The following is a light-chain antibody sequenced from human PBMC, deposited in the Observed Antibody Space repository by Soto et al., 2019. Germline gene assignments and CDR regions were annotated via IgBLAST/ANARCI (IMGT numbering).Light chain of an antibody. Sequence: AIQMTQSPSSLSSSVGDRVTITCRASQDIRTELGWYQQKPGKAPKLLIYATFSLQGGVPSRFSGSGSGTDFTLTISSLQPEDFATYYCLQDYSYPRTFGQGTKVEIK. CDR2: ATF. V-gene: IGKV1-6*01. J-gene: IGKJ1*01. CDR1: QDIRTE. CDR3: LQDYSYPRT.